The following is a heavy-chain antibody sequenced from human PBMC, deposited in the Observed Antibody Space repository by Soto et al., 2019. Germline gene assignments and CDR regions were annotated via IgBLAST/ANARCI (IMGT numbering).Heavy chain of an antibody. CDR2: ISSYGGST. J-gene: IGHJ4*02. CDR1: GFTFSSYA. Sequence: EVQLVESGGGLVQPGGSLRLSCAAAGFTFSSYAMHWVRQAPGKGLEYVSAISSYGGSTYYANSVKGRFTISRDNSKNTLYLQMGSLRAEDMAVYYCARDPDSSGYYYFDYWGQGTLVNVPS. V-gene: IGHV3-64*01. D-gene: IGHD3-22*01. CDR3: ARDPDSSGYYYFDY.